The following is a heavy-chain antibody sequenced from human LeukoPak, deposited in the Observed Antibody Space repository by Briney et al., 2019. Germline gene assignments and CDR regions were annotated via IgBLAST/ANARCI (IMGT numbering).Heavy chain of an antibody. CDR1: GGSISSYY. V-gene: IGHV4-59*01. CDR3: ARDQGIAAAGNYYYYYGMDV. Sequence: PSETLSLTCTVSGGSISSYYWSWIRQPPGKGLEWIGYIYYSGSINYNPSLKSRVTISVDTSKNQFSLKLSSVTAADTAVYYCARDQGIAAAGNYYYYYGMDVWGQGTTVTVSS. J-gene: IGHJ6*02. CDR2: IYYSGSI. D-gene: IGHD6-13*01.